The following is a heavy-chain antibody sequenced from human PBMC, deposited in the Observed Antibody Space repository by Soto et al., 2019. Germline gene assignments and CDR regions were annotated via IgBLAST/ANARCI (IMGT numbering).Heavy chain of an antibody. CDR1: GYSFTNYW. J-gene: IGHJ4*02. V-gene: IGHV5-51*01. CDR3: ARSTWPDSSGYYSFDY. Sequence: LGESLKISCKGSGYSFTNYWIGWVRQMPGKGLEWMGIIYPGDSDARYSPSFQGQVTISVDKSINTAYLQWRSLKASDTAMYYCARSTWPDSSGYYSFDYWGQGTLVTVSS. D-gene: IGHD3-22*01. CDR2: IYPGDSDA.